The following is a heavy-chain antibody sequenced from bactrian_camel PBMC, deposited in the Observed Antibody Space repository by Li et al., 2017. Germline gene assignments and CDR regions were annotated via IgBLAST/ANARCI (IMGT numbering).Heavy chain of an antibody. Sequence: VQLVESGGGLVQPGENLTLSCMASGVAFDDDSYLGWYRQAAGSGCEMVAFIVNDGKTVYGDSVKGRFTISQDNAKNTLYLRMTDLKPEDTAVYHCAADGWHERDGRCDSLSQGTQVTVS. CDR1: GVAFDDDS. V-gene: IGHV3S53*01. J-gene: IGHJ4*01. CDR2: IVNDGKT. D-gene: IGHD5*01. CDR3: AADGWHERDGRCDS.